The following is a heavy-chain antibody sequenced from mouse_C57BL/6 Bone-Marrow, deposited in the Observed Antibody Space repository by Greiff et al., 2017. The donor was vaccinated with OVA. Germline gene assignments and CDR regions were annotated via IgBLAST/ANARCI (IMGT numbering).Heavy chain of an antibody. CDR1: GYTFTSYG. J-gene: IGHJ3*01. V-gene: IGHV1-81*01. Sequence: VKVVESGAELARPGASVKLSCKASGYTFTSYGISWVKQRTGQGLEWIGEIYPRSGNTYYNEKFKGKSTLTADKSSSTAYMELRILTSEDSAVYFCARLFAYWGQGTLVTVSA. CDR2: IYPRSGNT. CDR3: ARLFAY.